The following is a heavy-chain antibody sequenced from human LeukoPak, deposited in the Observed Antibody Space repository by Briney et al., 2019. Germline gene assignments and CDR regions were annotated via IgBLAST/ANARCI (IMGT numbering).Heavy chain of an antibody. Sequence: GESLKISCKGSGYSFTTYWIGWVRQMPGKGLEWMGIIYPADSDTRYSPSFQGQVTISVDKSISTAYLQWSSLQASDTGIYYCAIHGSGSFYKYFDYWGQGTLVTVSS. V-gene: IGHV5-51*01. CDR3: AIHGSGSFYKYFDY. CDR1: GYSFTTYW. CDR2: IYPADSDT. D-gene: IGHD3-10*01. J-gene: IGHJ4*02.